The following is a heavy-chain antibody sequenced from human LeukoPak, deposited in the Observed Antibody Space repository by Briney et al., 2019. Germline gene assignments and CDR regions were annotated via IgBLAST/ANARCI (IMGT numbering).Heavy chain of an antibody. V-gene: IGHV3-30-3*01. CDR1: GFTFSSYA. CDR3: ARAVSYYDSSGYYYLRYFDY. CDR2: ISYDGSNK. Sequence: GGSLRLSCAASGFTFSSYAMHWVRQAPGKGLEWAAVISYDGSNKYYADSVKGRFTISRDNSKNTLYLQMNSLGAEDTAVYYCARAVSYYDSSGYYYLRYFDYWGQGTLVTVSS. J-gene: IGHJ4*02. D-gene: IGHD3-22*01.